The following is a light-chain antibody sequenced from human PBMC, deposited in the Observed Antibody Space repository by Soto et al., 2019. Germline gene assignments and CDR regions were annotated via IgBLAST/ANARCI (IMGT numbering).Light chain of an antibody. CDR3: SSYTTNSAHV. J-gene: IGLJ2*01. V-gene: IGLV2-14*01. CDR1: SNDIGAFDY. Sequence: QSVLTQPATVSASPGQSISISCTGTSNDIGAFDYVSWYQQHPGKAPKLIIFEVFNRPSGVSTRFSGSKSGSTASRTISGLQAEDEADYFCSSYTTNSAHVFGGGTKVTVL. CDR2: EVF.